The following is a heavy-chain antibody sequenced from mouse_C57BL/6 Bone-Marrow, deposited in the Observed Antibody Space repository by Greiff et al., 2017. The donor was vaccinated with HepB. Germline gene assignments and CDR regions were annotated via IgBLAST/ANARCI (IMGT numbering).Heavy chain of an antibody. CDR3: ARRGVTTDYAMDY. J-gene: IGHJ4*01. CDR1: GYTFTSYG. CDR2: IYPRSGNT. Sequence: QVQLQQSGAELARPGASVKLSCKASGYTFTSYGISWVKQRTGQGLEWIGEIYPRSGNTYYNEKFKGKATLTADKSSSKAYMELRSLTSEDSAVYFCARRGVTTDYAMDYWGQGTSVTVSS. V-gene: IGHV1-81*01. D-gene: IGHD2-2*01.